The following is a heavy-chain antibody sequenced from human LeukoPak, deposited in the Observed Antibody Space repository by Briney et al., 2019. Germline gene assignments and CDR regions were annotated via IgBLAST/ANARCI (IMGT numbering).Heavy chain of an antibody. V-gene: IGHV3-21*01. D-gene: IGHD1-26*01. CDR1: GFTFSRYS. CDR3: ARDPYSGTYGNTYYYYMDV. Sequence: GGSLRLSCAASGFTFSRYSVNWVRQAPGKGLEWVSSISSSSSYIYYADSVKGRFTISRDNAKNSLYLQMNSLRAEDTAVYYCARDPYSGTYGNTYYYYMDVWGKGTTVTISS. CDR2: ISSSSSYI. J-gene: IGHJ6*03.